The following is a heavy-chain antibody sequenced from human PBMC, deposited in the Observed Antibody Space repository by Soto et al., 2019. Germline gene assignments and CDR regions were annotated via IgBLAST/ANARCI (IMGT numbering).Heavy chain of an antibody. J-gene: IGHJ6*02. CDR3: ARSLGTGCYMCPHQLGYYYYGMDV. D-gene: IGHD2-2*02. CDR2: IIPIFGTA. Sequence: SVKVSCKASGGTFSSYAISWVRQAPGQGLEWMGGIIPIFGTANYAQKFQGRVTITADESTSTAYMELSSLRSEDTAMYYCARSLGTGCYMCPHQLGYYYYGMDVWGQGTTVTVSS. V-gene: IGHV1-69*13. CDR1: GGTFSSYA.